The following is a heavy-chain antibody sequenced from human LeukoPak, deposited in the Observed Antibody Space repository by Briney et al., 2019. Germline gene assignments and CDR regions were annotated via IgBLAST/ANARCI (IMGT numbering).Heavy chain of an antibody. J-gene: IGHJ4*02. CDR1: GGTFSSYA. V-gene: IGHV1-69*01. CDR2: IIPIFGTV. Sequence: SVKVSCKASGGTFSSYAISWVRQAPGQGLEWMGGIIPIFGTVNYAQKFQGRVTITADESTSTAYMELSSLRSEDTAVYYCAASYGSGSYYLYYFDYWGQGTLVTVSS. D-gene: IGHD3-10*01. CDR3: AASYGSGSYYLYYFDY.